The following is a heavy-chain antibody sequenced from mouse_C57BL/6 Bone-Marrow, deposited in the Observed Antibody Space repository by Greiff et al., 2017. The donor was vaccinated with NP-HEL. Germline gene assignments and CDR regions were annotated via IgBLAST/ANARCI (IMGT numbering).Heavy chain of an antibody. D-gene: IGHD1-1*01. V-gene: IGHV1-26*01. J-gene: IGHJ4*01. Sequence: VQLQQSGPELVKPGASVKISCKASGYTFTDYYMNWVKQSHGKSLEWIGDINPNNGGTSYNQKFKGKATLTVDKSSSTAYMELRSLTSEDSAVYYCARGPHYYGSSYYYYAMDYWGQGTSVTVSS. CDR1: GYTFTDYY. CDR2: INPNNGGT. CDR3: ARGPHYYGSSYYYYAMDY.